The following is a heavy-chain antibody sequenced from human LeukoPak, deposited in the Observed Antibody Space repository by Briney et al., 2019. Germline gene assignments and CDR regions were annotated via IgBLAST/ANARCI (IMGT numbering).Heavy chain of an antibody. CDR3: ARRLRYCSGGSCYYYFDY. J-gene: IGHJ4*02. Sequence: SETLSLTCTVSGGSISNYYWSWIRQPPGKGLEWIAYIYSSGNTNYNPSLKGRVTISVDTSKNQFSLKLNSVTAADTAVYYCARRLRYCSGGSCYYYFDYWGQGTLVTVSS. V-gene: IGHV4-59*08. D-gene: IGHD2-15*01. CDR1: GGSISNYY. CDR2: IYSSGNT.